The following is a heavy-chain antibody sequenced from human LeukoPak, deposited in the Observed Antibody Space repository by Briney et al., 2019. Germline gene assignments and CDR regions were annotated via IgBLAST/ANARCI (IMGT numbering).Heavy chain of an antibody. CDR2: IRYDGSNK. V-gene: IGHV3-30*02. CDR3: ASCPTGFLEWLSVDV. Sequence: GGSLRLSCAASGFTFSSYGMHWVRQAPGKGLEWVAFIRYDGSNKYYADSVKGRFTISRDNSKNTLYLQMNSLRAEDTAVYYCASCPTGFLEWLSVDVWGKGTTVTVSS. D-gene: IGHD3-3*01. CDR1: GFTFSSYG. J-gene: IGHJ6*04.